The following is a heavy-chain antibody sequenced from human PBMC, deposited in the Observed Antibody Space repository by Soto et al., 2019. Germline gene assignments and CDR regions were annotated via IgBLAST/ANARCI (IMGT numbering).Heavy chain of an antibody. J-gene: IGHJ6*02. D-gene: IGHD5-12*01. Sequence: PGESLKISCKGSGYSFTSYWISWVRQMPGKGLEWMGRIDPSDSYTNYSPSFQGHVTISADKSISTAYLQWSSLKASDTAMYYCARLGGYSGYDHYYYGMDVWGQGTTVTVSS. V-gene: IGHV5-10-1*01. CDR3: ARLGGYSGYDHYYYGMDV. CDR1: GYSFTSYW. CDR2: IDPSDSYT.